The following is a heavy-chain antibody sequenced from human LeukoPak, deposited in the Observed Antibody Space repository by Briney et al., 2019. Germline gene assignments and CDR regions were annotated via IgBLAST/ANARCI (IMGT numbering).Heavy chain of an antibody. CDR2: ISSSSSTI. V-gene: IGHV3-48*01. CDR3: ARGHELDAFDI. D-gene: IGHD1-7*01. J-gene: IGHJ3*02. Sequence: GGSLRLSCAASGFTFSSYSMNWVRQAPGKGLEWVSYISSSSSTIYYADSVKGRFTISRGNAENSLYLQMNSLRAGDTAVYYCARGHELDAFDIWGQGTMVTVSS. CDR1: GFTFSSYS.